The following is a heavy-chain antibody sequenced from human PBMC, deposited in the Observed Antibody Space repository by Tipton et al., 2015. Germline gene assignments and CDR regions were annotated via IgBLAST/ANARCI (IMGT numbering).Heavy chain of an antibody. CDR2: TYYRSKWYN. D-gene: IGHD1-14*01. J-gene: IGHJ4*01. Sequence: GLVKPSQTLSLTCAISGDSVSSNSAAWNWIRQSPSRGLEWLGRTYYRSKWYNDYAVSVKSRITINPDTSKNQFSLQLNSVTPDDTAVYYCTRDLGTVPEVFSDYWGHGTLVTVSS. CDR1: GDSVSSNSAA. CDR3: TRDLGTVPEVFSDY. V-gene: IGHV6-1*01.